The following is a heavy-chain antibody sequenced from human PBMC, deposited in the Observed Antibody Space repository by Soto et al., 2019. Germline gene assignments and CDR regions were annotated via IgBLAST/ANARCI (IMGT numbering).Heavy chain of an antibody. CDR2: LTPSGGST. D-gene: IGHD3-16*01. CDR1: GYKFTCYY. V-gene: IGHV1-46*01. CDR3: ARDWGIEQYYYVMDV. J-gene: IGHJ6*02. Sequence: SLKVACKTSGYKFTCYYMHRARHAPREGLEWVGLLTPSGGSTSYAQKFQGRVTMTRATSTSTVYMELSSLRSEDTAVYYCARDWGIEQYYYVMDVWGQGTTGTVFS.